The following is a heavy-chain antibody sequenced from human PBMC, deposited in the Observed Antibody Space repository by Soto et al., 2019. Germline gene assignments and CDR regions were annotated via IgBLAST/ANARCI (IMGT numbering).Heavy chain of an antibody. J-gene: IGHJ6*02. Sequence: SETLSLTCTVSGGSISSGGYYWSWIRQHPGKGLEWIGYIYYSGSTYYNPSLKSRVTISVDTSKNQFSLKLSSVTAADTAVYYCASTMTTAYYYYYGMDVWGQGTTVTVSS. CDR1: GGSISSGGYY. CDR2: IYYSGST. CDR3: ASTMTTAYYYYYGMDV. D-gene: IGHD4-4*01. V-gene: IGHV4-31*03.